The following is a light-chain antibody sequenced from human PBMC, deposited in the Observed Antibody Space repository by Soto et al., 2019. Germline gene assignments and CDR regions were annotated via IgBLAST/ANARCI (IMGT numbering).Light chain of an antibody. Sequence: QSVLTQPASVSGSPGQSITISCTGTSSDVGGYNSVSWYQHHPGKAPKLIIYDVSNRPSGVSIRFSGSKSDNTASLTISGLQPEDESDYHCSSYTTSNTRQIVFGTGPKLTVL. CDR3: SSYTTSNTRQIV. J-gene: IGLJ1*01. V-gene: IGLV2-14*03. CDR1: SSDVGGYNS. CDR2: DVS.